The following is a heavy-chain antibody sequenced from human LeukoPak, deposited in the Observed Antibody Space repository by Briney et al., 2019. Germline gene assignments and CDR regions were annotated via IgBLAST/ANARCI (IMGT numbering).Heavy chain of an antibody. D-gene: IGHD3-10*01. Sequence: SETLSLTCAVYGGSFSGYYWSWIRQPPGKGLEWIGYIYYSGSTNYNPSLKSRVTISVDTSKNQFSLKLSSVTAADTAVYYCASHGSGGYYYYMDVWGKGTTVTVSS. V-gene: IGHV4-59*01. CDR2: IYYSGST. J-gene: IGHJ6*03. CDR1: GGSFSGYY. CDR3: ASHGSGGYYYYMDV.